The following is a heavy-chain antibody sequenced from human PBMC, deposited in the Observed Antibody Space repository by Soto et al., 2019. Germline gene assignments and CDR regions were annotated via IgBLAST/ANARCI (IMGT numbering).Heavy chain of an antibody. CDR3: VREVSDWSSHGSFDF. CDR2: ISNNGGSA. Sequence: WGSLRLSCAASGFTFGNSAMNWFRQSPFKGLEWVSLISNNGGSASHADSVQGRFIISRDNSINTLYLQMNSLRAEDTAIYYCVREVSDWSSHGSFDFWGRGTMVTVSS. D-gene: IGHD2-21*02. CDR1: GFTFGNSA. J-gene: IGHJ3*01. V-gene: IGHV3-23*01.